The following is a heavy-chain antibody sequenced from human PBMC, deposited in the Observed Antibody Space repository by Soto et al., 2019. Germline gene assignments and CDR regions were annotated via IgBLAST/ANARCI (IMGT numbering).Heavy chain of an antibody. J-gene: IGHJ6*02. D-gene: IGHD4-17*01. Sequence: SETLSLTCTVSGASVSSGSYYWSWIRQAPGRGLEWIGYIYYSGSTNYNPSLKSRVTISVDTSKNQFSLKLSSVTAADTAVYYCARDFWTVTTGYYYYGMDVWGQGTTVTVSS. CDR1: GASVSSGSYY. CDR3: ARDFWTVTTGYYYYGMDV. CDR2: IYYSGST. V-gene: IGHV4-61*01.